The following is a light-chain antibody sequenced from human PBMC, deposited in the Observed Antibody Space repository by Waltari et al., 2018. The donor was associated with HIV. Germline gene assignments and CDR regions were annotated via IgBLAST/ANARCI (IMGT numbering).Light chain of an antibody. CDR3: QQYNTWPRT. V-gene: IGKV3-15*01. CDR1: QTVSTN. CDR2: GAP. J-gene: IGKJ1*01. Sequence: IVLTPSLVPLPLSPGDTATLSWSARQTVSTNLAWYQQKFGLPPRLLIYGAPNRASGFPARFSGSGSGTEFTLTISGLQSEDFELYFCQQYNTWPRTFGQGTKV.